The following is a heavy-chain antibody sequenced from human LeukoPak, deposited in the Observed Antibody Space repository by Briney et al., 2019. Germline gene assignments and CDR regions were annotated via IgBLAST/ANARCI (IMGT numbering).Heavy chain of an antibody. CDR2: INPNSGGT. J-gene: IGHJ5*02. D-gene: IGHD2/OR15-2a*01. V-gene: IGHV1-2*02. CDR3: ARDLVIVPTTTKRESWFDP. Sequence: ASVKVSCKASEYTFTGYYMHWVRQAPGQGLEWMGWINPNSGGTNYAQKFQGRVTMTRHTSISTAYMELSRLRSDDTAVYYCARDLVIVPTTTKRESWFDPWGQGTLVTGS. CDR1: EYTFTGYY.